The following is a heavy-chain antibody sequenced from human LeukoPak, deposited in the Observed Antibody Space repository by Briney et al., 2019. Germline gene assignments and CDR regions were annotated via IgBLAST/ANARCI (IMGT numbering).Heavy chain of an antibody. J-gene: IGHJ4*02. Sequence: PGGSLRLSCAASGFTFSNYGMHWVRQAPGKGLEWVAFIRYDGSNKKYADSAKGRFTISRDNSKNTLFLQMNTLGAEDTALFYCAKSPAAPYYFDYWGQGTPVTVSS. V-gene: IGHV3-30*02. CDR2: IRYDGSNK. CDR3: AKSPAAPYYFDY. CDR1: GFTFSNYG. D-gene: IGHD6-13*01.